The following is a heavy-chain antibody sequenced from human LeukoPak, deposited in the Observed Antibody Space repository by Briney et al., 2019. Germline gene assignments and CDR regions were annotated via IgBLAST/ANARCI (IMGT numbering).Heavy chain of an antibody. Sequence: PGRSLRLSCAASGFTFSSYGMHWVRQAPGKGLEWVAVISYDGSNKYYADSVKGRFTIYRDNSKNTLYLQMNSLRAEDTAVYYCAKDRTGYYYGMDVWGQGTTVTVSS. CDR2: ISYDGSNK. D-gene: IGHD6-6*01. V-gene: IGHV3-30*18. J-gene: IGHJ6*02. CDR1: GFTFSSYG. CDR3: AKDRTGYYYGMDV.